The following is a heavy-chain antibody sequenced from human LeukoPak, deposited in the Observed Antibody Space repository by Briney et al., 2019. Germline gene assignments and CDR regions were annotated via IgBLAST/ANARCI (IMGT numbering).Heavy chain of an antibody. CDR3: TTQMLGENFQFAS. Sequence: GGSLRLSCAASGLTFSSYAMHWVRQASGKGLEWIGRIRSKDYNYATAYAASVNGRFAISRDDSNNMAYRQMNGLKSEDTALYYCTTQMLGENFQFASWGQRTLATASS. CDR1: GLTFSSYA. CDR2: IRSKDYNYAT. V-gene: IGHV3-73*01. D-gene: IGHD1-26*01. J-gene: IGHJ4*02.